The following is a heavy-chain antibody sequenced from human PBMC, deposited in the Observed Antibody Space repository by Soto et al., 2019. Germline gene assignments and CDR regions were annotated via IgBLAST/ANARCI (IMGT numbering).Heavy chain of an antibody. CDR3: ARESSHDSSGYYYEYYFDY. CDR2: IYYSGST. V-gene: IGHV4-61*01. CDR1: GGSVSSGSYY. D-gene: IGHD3-22*01. J-gene: IGHJ4*02. Sequence: PSETLSLTCTVSGGSVSSGSYYWSWIRQPPGKGLEWIGYIYYSGSTNYNPSLKSRVTISVDTSKNQFSLKLSSVTAADTAVYYCARESSHDSSGYYYEYYFDYWGQGTLVTVSS.